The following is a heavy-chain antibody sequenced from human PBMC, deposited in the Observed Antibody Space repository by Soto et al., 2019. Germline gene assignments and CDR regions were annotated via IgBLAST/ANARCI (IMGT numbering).Heavy chain of an antibody. J-gene: IGHJ4*02. D-gene: IGHD4-17*01. CDR2: ISYDGGNT. CDR1: GFTFSTYP. Sequence: GGSLRLSCAVSGFTFSTYPMHWVRQAPGKGLEWVAVISYDGGNTYYADSVKGRFTISRDNSKNTLHLQMNSLRAEDTAVYHCAKDPASYGDRPHYFDYWCQGPLVTVSS. CDR3: AKDPASYGDRPHYFDY. V-gene: IGHV3-30*18.